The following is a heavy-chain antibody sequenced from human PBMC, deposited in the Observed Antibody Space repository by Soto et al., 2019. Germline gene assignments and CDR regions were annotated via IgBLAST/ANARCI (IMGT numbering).Heavy chain of an antibody. CDR3: ARERPDGSRLDP. CDR2: MNPNSGNT. Sequence: ASVKVSCKASGYTFTSYDINWVRQATGQGLEWMGWMNPNSGNTGYAQKFQGRVTMTRDTSISTAYMELSSLRSEDTAVYYCARERPDGSRLDPWGQGTLVTVSS. D-gene: IGHD6-13*01. V-gene: IGHV1-8*01. CDR1: GYTFTSYD. J-gene: IGHJ5*02.